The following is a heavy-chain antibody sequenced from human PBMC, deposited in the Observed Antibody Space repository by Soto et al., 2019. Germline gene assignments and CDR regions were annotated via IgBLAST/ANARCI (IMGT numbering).Heavy chain of an antibody. Sequence: GGSLRLSCAASGFTFDDYAMHWVRQAPGKGLEWVSGISWNSGSIGYADSVKGRFTISRDNAKNSLYLQMNSLRAEDTALYYCVKVAPKYDFWSGYLDYWGQGTLVTVSS. CDR2: ISWNSGSI. V-gene: IGHV3-9*01. CDR1: GFTFDDYA. D-gene: IGHD3-3*01. J-gene: IGHJ4*02. CDR3: VKVAPKYDFWSGYLDY.